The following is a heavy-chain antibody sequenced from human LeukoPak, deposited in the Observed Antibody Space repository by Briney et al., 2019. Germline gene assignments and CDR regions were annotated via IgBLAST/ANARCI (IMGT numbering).Heavy chain of an antibody. CDR2: IKSKTDGGTT. J-gene: IGHJ4*02. V-gene: IGHV3-15*01. CDR3: NTAVNYYDSSGYHYADY. Sequence: GGSLRLSCAASGFTFSNAWMSWVRQAPGKGLEWVGRIKSKTDGGTTDYVAPVKGRFTISRDDSKNTLYLQMNSLKIEDTAVYYCNTAVNYYDSSGYHYADYWGQGTLVTVSS. CDR1: GFTFSNAW. D-gene: IGHD3-22*01.